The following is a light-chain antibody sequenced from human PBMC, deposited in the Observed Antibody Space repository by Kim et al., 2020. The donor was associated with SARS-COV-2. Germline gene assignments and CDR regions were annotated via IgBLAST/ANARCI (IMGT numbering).Light chain of an antibody. CDR1: QSVSSRY. J-gene: IGKJ1*01. CDR2: DTS. Sequence: EIALTQSPGTLSLSPGERATLSCRASQSVSSRYLAWYRQKPGQAPRILIYDTSSRAGGIPDRFSGSGSGTDFTLTISRLEPEDFAVYYCQQYGTSWTFGQGTKVDIK. CDR3: QQYGTSWT. V-gene: IGKV3-20*01.